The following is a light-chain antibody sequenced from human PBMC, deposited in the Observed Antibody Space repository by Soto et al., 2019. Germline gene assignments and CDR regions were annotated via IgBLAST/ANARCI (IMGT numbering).Light chain of an antibody. V-gene: IGLV2-14*03. CDR2: DVS. CDR3: SSYTSRSTLGV. Sequence: QSALTQPASVSGYPGQSITISCTGTNSDIGGYNYVSWYQQHPGKAPKLMIYDVSNRPSGVSYLFAGSKSGNTASLTISGLQAEDEADYYCSSYTSRSTLGVFGGGTKLTV. CDR1: NSDIGGYNY. J-gene: IGLJ2*01.